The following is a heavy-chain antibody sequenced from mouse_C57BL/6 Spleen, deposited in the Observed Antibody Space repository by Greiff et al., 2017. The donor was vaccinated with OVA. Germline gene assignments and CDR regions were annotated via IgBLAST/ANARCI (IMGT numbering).Heavy chain of an antibody. CDR1: GFTFSDFY. CDR2: SRNKANDYTT. J-gene: IGHJ2*01. CDR3: AREVPYYYGSSYVDY. Sequence: EVKLMESGGGLVQSGRSLRLSCATSGFTFSDFYMEWVRQAPGKGLEWIAASRNKANDYTTEYSASVKGRFIASRDTTQSILYLQMNALRAEDTAIYYCAREVPYYYGSSYVDYWGQGTTLTVSS. V-gene: IGHV7-1*01. D-gene: IGHD1-1*01.